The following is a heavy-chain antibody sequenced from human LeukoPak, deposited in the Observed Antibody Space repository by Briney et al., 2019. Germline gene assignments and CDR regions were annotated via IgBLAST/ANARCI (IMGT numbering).Heavy chain of an antibody. J-gene: IGHJ4*02. CDR2: IYSGGST. Sequence: GSLRLSCAASGFTVSSNYMSWVRQAPGKGLVWVSVIYSGGSTYYADSVKGRFTISRDNSKNTLYLQMNSLRAEDTAVYYCARERSYYYDSSGFVSYFDYWGQGTLVTVSS. D-gene: IGHD3-22*01. V-gene: IGHV3-53*01. CDR3: ARERSYYYDSSGFVSYFDY. CDR1: GFTVSSNY.